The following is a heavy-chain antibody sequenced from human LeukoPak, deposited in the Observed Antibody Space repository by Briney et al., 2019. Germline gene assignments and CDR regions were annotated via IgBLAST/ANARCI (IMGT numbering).Heavy chain of an antibody. CDR1: GGSFSGYY. V-gene: IGHV4-34*01. D-gene: IGHD3-16*02. CDR3: ARRFYDYVWGSYRYNWFDP. J-gene: IGHJ5*02. Sequence: PSETLSPTCAVYGGSFSGYYWSWIRQPPGKGLEWIGEINHSGSTNYNPSLKSRVTISVDTSKNQFSLRLSSVTAADTAVYYCARRFYDYVWGSYRYNWFDPWGQGTLVTVSS. CDR2: INHSGST.